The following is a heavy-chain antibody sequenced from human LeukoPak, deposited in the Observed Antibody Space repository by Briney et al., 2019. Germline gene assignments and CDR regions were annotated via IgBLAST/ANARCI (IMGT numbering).Heavy chain of an antibody. CDR2: INDNGADT. CDR3: AKGLRTGVGPYMGYHYYMDV. J-gene: IGHJ6*03. CDR1: GFTFSSYA. D-gene: IGHD3-16*01. V-gene: IGHV3-23*01. Sequence: GGSLRLSCAASGFTFSSYAMSWVRQAPGKGLKWVSTINDNGADTYYADSVKGRFTISRDNSYNTVSLQMNSLRDEDTGVYYCAKGLRTGVGPYMGYHYYMDVWGKGATVTVSS.